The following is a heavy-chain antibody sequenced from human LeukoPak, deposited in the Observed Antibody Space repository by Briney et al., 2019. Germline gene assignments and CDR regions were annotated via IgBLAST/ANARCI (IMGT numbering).Heavy chain of an antibody. Sequence: GRSLRLYCAASGFTFSSYGMHWVRQAPGKGLEWVAVIWYDGSNKYYADSVKGRFTISRDNSKNTLYLQMNSLRAEDTAVYYCAKGAVAGTYYYYYYYMDVWGKGTTVTVSS. CDR2: IWYDGSNK. V-gene: IGHV3-33*06. CDR3: AKGAVAGTYYYYYYYMDV. CDR1: GFTFSSYG. J-gene: IGHJ6*03. D-gene: IGHD6-19*01.